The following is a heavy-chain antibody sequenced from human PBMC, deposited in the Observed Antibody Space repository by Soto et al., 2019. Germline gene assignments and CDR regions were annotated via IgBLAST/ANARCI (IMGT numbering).Heavy chain of an antibody. Sequence: GGSLRLSCAASGFTFSAYALHWVRQAPGKGLEWVAVISYDGTNKYYADSVKGRFTISTDNSKNTLFLQMNSLRVEDTAVYYCARALLHGEYCSGGNCYYALYHWGQGTLVTVSS. CDR3: ARALLHGEYCSGGNCYYALYH. J-gene: IGHJ1*01. CDR1: GFTFSAYA. V-gene: IGHV3-30-3*01. CDR2: ISYDGTNK. D-gene: IGHD2-15*01.